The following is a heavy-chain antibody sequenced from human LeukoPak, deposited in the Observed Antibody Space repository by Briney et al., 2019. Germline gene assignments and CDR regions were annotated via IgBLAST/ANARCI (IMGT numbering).Heavy chain of an antibody. J-gene: IGHJ6*02. V-gene: IGHV4-59*08. Sequence: SETLSLTCTVSGTSITRTYWSWIRQPPGRGLESVGYVYDTGDTNYNPSLKSRVTMSLDTSKNQFSLKLSSVTAADTAVYYCARLIAAAGNYYYYYYGMDVWGQGTTVTVSS. CDR1: GTSITRTY. D-gene: IGHD6-13*01. CDR2: VYDTGDT. CDR3: ARLIAAAGNYYYYYYGMDV.